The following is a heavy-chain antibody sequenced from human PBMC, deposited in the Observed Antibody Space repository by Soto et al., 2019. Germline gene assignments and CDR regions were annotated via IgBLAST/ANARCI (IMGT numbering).Heavy chain of an antibody. CDR3: AKVFLNHYQGDY. J-gene: IGHJ4*02. Sequence: GGSLRLSCAASGFTFSSYGMHWVRQAPGKGLEWVAVISYDGSNKYYADSVKGRFTISRDNSKNTLYLQMNSLRAEDTAVYYCAKVFLNHYQGDYWGQGTLVTVSS. CDR1: GFTFSSYG. D-gene: IGHD2-2*01. CDR2: ISYDGSNK. V-gene: IGHV3-30*18.